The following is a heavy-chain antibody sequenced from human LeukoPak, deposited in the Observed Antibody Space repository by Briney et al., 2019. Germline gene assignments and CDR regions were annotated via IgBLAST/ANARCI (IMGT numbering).Heavy chain of an antibody. CDR2: ISGSGGST. V-gene: IGHV3-23*01. Sequence: PGASLRLSCAASGFTFSSYAMSWVRQPPGKGLEWVSAISGSGGSTYYADSVKGRFTISRDNSKNTLYLQMNSLRAEDTAVYYCAKTANYYDSSGYGGFDYWGQGTLVTVSS. D-gene: IGHD3-22*01. CDR3: AKTANYYDSSGYGGFDY. CDR1: GFTFSSYA. J-gene: IGHJ4*02.